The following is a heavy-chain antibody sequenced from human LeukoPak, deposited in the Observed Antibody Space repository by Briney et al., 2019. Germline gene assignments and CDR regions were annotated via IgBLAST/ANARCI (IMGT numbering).Heavy chain of an antibody. V-gene: IGHV3-30-3*01. CDR2: ISYDGSNK. D-gene: IGHD6-13*01. Sequence: GGSLRLSCAASGFTFSSYAKHWVRQAPGKGLEWVAVISYDGSNKYYADSVKGRFTISRDNSKNTLYLQMNSLRAEDTAVYYCARDRGSAAAGYSYYYYGMDVWGQGTTVTVSS. CDR3: ARDRGSAAAGYSYYYYGMDV. J-gene: IGHJ6*02. CDR1: GFTFSSYA.